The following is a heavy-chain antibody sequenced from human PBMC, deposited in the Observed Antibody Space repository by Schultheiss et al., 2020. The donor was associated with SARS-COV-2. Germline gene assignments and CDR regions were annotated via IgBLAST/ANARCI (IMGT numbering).Heavy chain of an antibody. V-gene: IGHV4-34*01. CDR2: INHSGST. J-gene: IGHJ4*02. CDR1: GGSFSGYY. CDR3: ARGGYDSSHFDY. Sequence: SETLSLTCAVYGGSFSGYYWSWIRQPPGKGLEWIGEINHSGSTNYNPSLKSRVTISVDTSKNQFSLKLSSVTAADTAVYYCARGGYDSSHFDYWGQGTLVTVSS. D-gene: IGHD3-22*01.